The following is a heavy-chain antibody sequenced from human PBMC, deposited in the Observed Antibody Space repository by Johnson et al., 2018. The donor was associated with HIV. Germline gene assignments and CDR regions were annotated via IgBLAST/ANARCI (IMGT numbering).Heavy chain of an antibody. CDR2: ISYDGSNK. D-gene: IGHD6-6*01. V-gene: IGHV3-30*18. CDR3: AKDKQQLVRGGAFDI. J-gene: IGHJ3*02. Sequence: QVQLVESGGGLVKAGGSLRLSCAASGFTFSDHYMTWIRQAPGKGLEWVAVISYDGSNKYYADSVRGRFTISRDNAKNSLYLQMNSLRAEDTALYYCAKDKQQLVRGGAFDIWGQGTMVTVSS. CDR1: GFTFSDHY.